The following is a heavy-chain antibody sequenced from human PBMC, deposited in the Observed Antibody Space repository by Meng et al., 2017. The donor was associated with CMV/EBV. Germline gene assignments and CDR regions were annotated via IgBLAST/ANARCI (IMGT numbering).Heavy chain of an antibody. D-gene: IGHD1-20*01. V-gene: IGHV1-24*01. Sequence: QLHLGHFGVKAKRPVAPVKDSCKVPGCTLTELSMLWVRQVPGKGLEWMRGFDPEEGETIYAQKFQGRVTMTEDTSTDTAYMGLSSLGSEDTAVYYCATRRITGTLDYWGKGTLVTVSS. CDR2: FDPEEGET. CDR3: ATRRITGTLDY. J-gene: IGHJ4*02. CDR1: GCTLTELS.